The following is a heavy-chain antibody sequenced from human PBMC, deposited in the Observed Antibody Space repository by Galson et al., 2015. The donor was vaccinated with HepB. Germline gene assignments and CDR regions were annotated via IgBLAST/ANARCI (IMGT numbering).Heavy chain of an antibody. CDR1: GFSLRTGGVA. CDR3: EHSVGLVGSAFDD. CDR2: VYWNDDK. J-gene: IGHJ4*02. V-gene: IGHV2-5*01. Sequence: PALVKPPQTLTLTCTFPGFSLRTGGVAVGWIRQPPGKDLEWLAVVYWNDDKHYSPSLERRLRVTITKDTTKKQVVLTMTNMDPVDTGRYGCEHSVGLVGSAFDDWGQGISVTVSS. D-gene: IGHD2-8*02.